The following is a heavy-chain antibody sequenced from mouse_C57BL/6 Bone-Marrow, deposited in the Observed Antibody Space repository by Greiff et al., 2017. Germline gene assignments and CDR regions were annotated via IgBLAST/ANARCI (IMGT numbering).Heavy chain of an antibody. CDR2: IDPSDSYT. V-gene: IGHV1-50*01. Sequence: VQLQESGAELVKPGASVKQSCKASGYTFTSYWMQWVKQRPGQGLEWIGEIDPSDSYTNYNQKFKGKATLTVDTSSSTAYMQLSSLTSEDSAVYYCAREGNYGSSSWGQGTTLTVSS. J-gene: IGHJ2*01. D-gene: IGHD1-1*01. CDR1: GYTFTSYW. CDR3: AREGNYGSSS.